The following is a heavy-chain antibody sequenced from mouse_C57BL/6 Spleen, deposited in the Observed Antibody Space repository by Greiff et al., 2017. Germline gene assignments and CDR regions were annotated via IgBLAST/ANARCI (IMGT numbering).Heavy chain of an antibody. CDR1: GFTFSSYA. CDR2: ISDGGSYT. V-gene: IGHV5-4*01. Sequence: EVQVVESGGGLVKPGGSLKLSCAASGFTFSSYAMSWVRQTPEKRLEWVATISDGGSYTYYPDNVKCRFTISRDNAKNNLYLQMSHLKSEDTAMYYCARRNYGYDRNYFDDWGQGTTLTVSS. J-gene: IGHJ2*01. CDR3: ARRNYGYDRNYFDD. D-gene: IGHD2-2*01.